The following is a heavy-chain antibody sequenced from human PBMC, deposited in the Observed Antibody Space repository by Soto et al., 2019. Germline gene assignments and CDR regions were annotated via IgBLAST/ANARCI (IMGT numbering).Heavy chain of an antibody. CDR3: ARVSGYNWNYGVNWYFDL. V-gene: IGHV6-1*01. CDR1: GDSVSSNSAA. J-gene: IGHJ2*01. Sequence: HSQTLSLTCAISGDSVSSNSAAWNWIRQSPSRGLEWLGRTYYRSKWYNDYAVSVKSRITINPDTSKNQFSLQLNSVTPEDTAVYYCARVSGYNWNYGVNWYFDLWGRGTLVTVSS. CDR2: TYYRSKWYN. D-gene: IGHD1-7*01.